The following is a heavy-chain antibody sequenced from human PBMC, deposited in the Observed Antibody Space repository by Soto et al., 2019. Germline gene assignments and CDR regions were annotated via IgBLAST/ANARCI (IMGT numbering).Heavy chain of an antibody. CDR2: ISSSSTTI. J-gene: IGHJ3*02. Sequence: EVPLVESGGGLVQPGGSLRLSCAASGFTFSSYSMNWVRQAPGKGLEWVSYISSSSTTIYYADSVKGRFTISRDNAKNSMYLQMNSLRAEDTAVYYCARLYCRGGSCYSGDAFDIWGQGTMVTVSS. CDR1: GFTFSSYS. D-gene: IGHD2-15*01. V-gene: IGHV3-48*01. CDR3: ARLYCRGGSCYSGDAFDI.